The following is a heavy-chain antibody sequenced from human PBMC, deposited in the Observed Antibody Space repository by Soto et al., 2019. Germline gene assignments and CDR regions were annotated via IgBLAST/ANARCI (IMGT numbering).Heavy chain of an antibody. CDR2: IYYSGST. CDR3: ATLGDYDILTGSHDDAFDI. CDR1: GGSISSSSYY. Sequence: TSETLSLTCTVSGGSISSSSYYWGWIRQPPGKGLEWIGSIYYSGSTYYNPSLKSRVTISVDTSKNQFSLKLSSVTAADTAVYYCATLGDYDILTGSHDDAFDIWGQGTMVTVSS. D-gene: IGHD3-9*01. V-gene: IGHV4-39*01. J-gene: IGHJ3*02.